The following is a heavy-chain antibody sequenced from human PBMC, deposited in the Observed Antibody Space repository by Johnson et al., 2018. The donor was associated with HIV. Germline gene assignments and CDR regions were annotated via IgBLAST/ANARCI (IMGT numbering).Heavy chain of an antibody. D-gene: IGHD6-13*01. CDR1: GFTFSSYW. CDR2: IKQDGSEK. CDR3: ARDLLYSSSSTDAFDI. Sequence: MQLVESGGGLVQPGGSLRLSCAASGFTFSSYWMSWVRQAPGKGLEWVANIKQDGSEKYYVDSVRGRFTISRDNAKNSLYLQMNSLRAEDTAVYYCARDLLYSSSSTDAFDIWGQGTMVTVSS. J-gene: IGHJ3*02. V-gene: IGHV3-7*01.